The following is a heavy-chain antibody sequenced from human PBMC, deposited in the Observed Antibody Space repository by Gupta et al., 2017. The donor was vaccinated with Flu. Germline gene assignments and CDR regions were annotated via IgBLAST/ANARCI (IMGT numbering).Heavy chain of an antibody. CDR1: GFKFDNYV. J-gene: IGHJ2*01. CDR2: ISWNSVNT. Sequence: EVQLVVSGGGLAQPGRFLRLSCAVSGFKFDNYVMHWVRQAPGKGLEWVSGISWNSVNTGYADSVKGRFTISRDNAKNSLSLQMNNLRPEDTAFYYCAKDGVPRGNSLHWYFDLWGRGTLVTVSS. D-gene: IGHD4-23*01. CDR3: AKDGVPRGNSLHWYFDL. V-gene: IGHV3-9*01.